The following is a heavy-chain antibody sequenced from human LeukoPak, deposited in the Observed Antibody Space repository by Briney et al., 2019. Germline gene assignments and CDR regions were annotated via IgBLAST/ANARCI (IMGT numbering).Heavy chain of an antibody. CDR3: ARHTYNNGWWGGDY. CDR2: IYPGDSDT. Sequence: GGSLQISCQGSGSSFTTYWIGWVRQMPGKGLEWMGIIYPGDSDTSYSPSFQGHVTISPDKSITTPYLQWSSLKASDTAMYYCARHTYNNGWWGGDYWGQGTLVTVSS. V-gene: IGHV5-51*01. J-gene: IGHJ4*02. D-gene: IGHD6-19*01. CDR1: GSSFTTYW.